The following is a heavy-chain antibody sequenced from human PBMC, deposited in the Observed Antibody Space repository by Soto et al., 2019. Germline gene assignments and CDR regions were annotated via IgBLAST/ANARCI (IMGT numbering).Heavy chain of an antibody. CDR3: AKGSCRGAFCYRYAS. V-gene: IGHV3-23*01. D-gene: IGHD2-15*01. CDR2: ISGNGDAT. Sequence: EVQLLESGGGLVQLGGSLRLSCAASAFTFSTYAMSWVRQAPGKGLEWVSIISGNGDATDYTDPVKGRFTISRDNSKNPLNLKMTSLRADEPAVYYCAKGSCRGAFCYRYASWGQGPLVTVSS. CDR1: AFTFSTYA. J-gene: IGHJ5*02.